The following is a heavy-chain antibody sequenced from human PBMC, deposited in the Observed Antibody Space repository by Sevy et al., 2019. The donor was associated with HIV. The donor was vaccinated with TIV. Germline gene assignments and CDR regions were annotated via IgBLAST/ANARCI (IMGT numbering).Heavy chain of an antibody. CDR3: ARETGNGGFGFYFDY. D-gene: IGHD7-27*01. J-gene: IGHJ4*02. CDR2: ISSSSDYI. V-gene: IGHV3-21*01. Sequence: GGSLRLSCAASGFTFSSYTINWVRQAPGKGLEWVSSISSSSDYIYYADSVKGRFTISRDNAKNSLYLQMNSLRAEDTAVYYCARETGNGGFGFYFDYWGQGTLVTVSS. CDR1: GFTFSSYT.